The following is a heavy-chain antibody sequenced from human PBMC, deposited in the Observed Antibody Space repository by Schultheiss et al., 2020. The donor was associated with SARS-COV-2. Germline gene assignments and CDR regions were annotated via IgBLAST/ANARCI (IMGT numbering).Heavy chain of an antibody. V-gene: IGHV4-34*01. CDR2: INHSGST. D-gene: IGHD6-13*01. J-gene: IGHJ4*02. CDR3: ARQATSSWYFDF. Sequence: SQTLSLTCAVYGGSFSGYYWSWIRQPPGKGLEWIGEINHSGSTNYNPSLKSRVTISIDTSKSQFSLKVSSVTAADTAVYYCARQATSSWYFDFWGQGALVTVSS. CDR1: GGSFSGYY.